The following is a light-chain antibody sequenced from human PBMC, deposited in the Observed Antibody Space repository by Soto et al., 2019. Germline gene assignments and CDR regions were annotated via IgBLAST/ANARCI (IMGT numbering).Light chain of an antibody. CDR1: ISNIGGNT. Sequence: QSVLTQPPSASGTPGQRVTISCSGSISNIGGNTVNWYQQLPGTAPKLLMYTNNQRPSGVPDRFSGSKSGTSASLAISGLQSEDEADYYCAALDDSRNGVVFGGGTKLTVL. CDR2: TNN. J-gene: IGLJ2*01. CDR3: AALDDSRNGVV. V-gene: IGLV1-44*01.